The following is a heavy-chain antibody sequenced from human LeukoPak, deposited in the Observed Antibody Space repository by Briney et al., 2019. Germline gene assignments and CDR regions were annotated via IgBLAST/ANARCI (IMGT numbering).Heavy chain of an antibody. J-gene: IGHJ4*02. Sequence: GGSLRLSCSASGFTFSSYAMHWVRQAPGKGLEYVSAISFNGGSTYYADSVKGRFTISRDNSKNTLYLQMSSMRAKDTALYYCVKDRYYGSGRYTFDSWGQGTLVTVSA. CDR3: VKDRYYGSGRYTFDS. CDR1: GFTFSSYA. CDR2: ISFNGGST. D-gene: IGHD3-10*01. V-gene: IGHV3-64D*06.